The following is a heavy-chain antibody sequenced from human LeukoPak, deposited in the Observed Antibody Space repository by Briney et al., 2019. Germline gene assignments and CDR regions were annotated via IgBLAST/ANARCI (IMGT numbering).Heavy chain of an antibody. CDR1: GFTFSSYG. V-gene: IGHV3-23*01. J-gene: IGHJ4*02. CDR3: AKDWGPEFASGSSYLDS. D-gene: IGHD3-10*01. CDR2: ISGTGGRT. Sequence: GGTLRLSCAASGFTFSSYGMTWVRQAPGKGLEWVSAISGTGGRTYYADSVKGRFIISRDNSRNTLYLQMNGLRPEDTAVYFCAKDWGPEFASGSSYLDSWGQGILVTVSS.